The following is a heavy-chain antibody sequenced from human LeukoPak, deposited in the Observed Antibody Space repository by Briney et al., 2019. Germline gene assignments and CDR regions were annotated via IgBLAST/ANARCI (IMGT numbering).Heavy chain of an antibody. CDR3: PRDRVDTAMVQDY. V-gene: IGHV1-18*01. CDR1: GYTFTSYG. Sequence: ASAKVSCKASGYTFTSYGISWGRAAPGQGGEWRGWISAYNGNANYAQKLEGRVTMTTDTSTSTAYMELRSLTSDDTAVYYCPRDRVDTAMVQDYWGQGTLVTVSS. CDR2: ISAYNGNA. J-gene: IGHJ4*02. D-gene: IGHD5-18*01.